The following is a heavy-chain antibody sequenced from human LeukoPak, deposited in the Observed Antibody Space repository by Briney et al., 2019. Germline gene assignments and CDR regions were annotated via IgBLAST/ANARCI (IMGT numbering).Heavy chain of an antibody. Sequence: GGSLRLSCAASGFTFSRYGMHWVRQAPGKGLEWVSFIYSDNTHYSDSVKGRFTISRDNSKNTLYLQMNSLRAEDTAVYYCARRAGAYSHPYDYWGQGTLVTVSS. D-gene: IGHD4/OR15-4a*01. J-gene: IGHJ4*02. V-gene: IGHV3-53*01. CDR2: IYSDNT. CDR1: GFTFSRYG. CDR3: ARRAGAYSHPYDY.